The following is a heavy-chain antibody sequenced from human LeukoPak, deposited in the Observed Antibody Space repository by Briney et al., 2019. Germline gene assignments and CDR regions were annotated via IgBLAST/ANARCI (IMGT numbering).Heavy chain of an antibody. D-gene: IGHD2-2*01. CDR3: AKSLVVVPAANPRAYFDY. CDR1: AFTFSSYA. J-gene: IGHJ4*02. CDR2: ISGSGGST. Sequence: PGGSLRLSCAASAFTFSSYATSWVRQAPGKGLEWVSAISGSGGSTYYADSVKGRFTISRDNSKNTLYLQMNSLRAEDTAVYYCAKSLVVVPAANPRAYFDYWGQGTLVTVSS. V-gene: IGHV3-23*01.